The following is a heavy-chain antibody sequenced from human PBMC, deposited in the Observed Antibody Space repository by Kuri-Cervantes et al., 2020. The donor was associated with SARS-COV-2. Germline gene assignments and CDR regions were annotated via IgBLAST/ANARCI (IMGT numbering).Heavy chain of an antibody. CDR2: INPDTGNA. CDR3: ARDLLQADYYDSSGYYYLPDY. V-gene: IGHV1-8*02. CDR1: GYTFITSD. Sequence: ASVKVSCKASGYTFITSDINWVRQATGQGLEWMGWINPDTGNAGYAQKFQGRVTMTRDTSISTAYMELSRLRSDDTAVYYCARDLLQADYYDSSGYYYLPDYWGQGTLVTVSS. J-gene: IGHJ4*02. D-gene: IGHD3-22*01.